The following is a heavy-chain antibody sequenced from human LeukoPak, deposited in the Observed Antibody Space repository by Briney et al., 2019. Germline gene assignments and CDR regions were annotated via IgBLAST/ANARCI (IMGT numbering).Heavy chain of an antibody. D-gene: IGHD3-10*01. CDR2: IWYDGSKT. CDR3: AKDTRYHGSGTYATAAFDI. J-gene: IGHJ3*02. CDR1: GFIFSNYG. V-gene: IGHV3-30*02. Sequence: GGSLRLSCAASGFIFSNYGMHWVRQAPGKGPEWVAMIWYDGSKTYYADSVKGRFTISRDNSKNTLYVQMNSLRIEDAAVYYCAKDTRYHGSGTYATAAFDIWGQGTMVTVSS.